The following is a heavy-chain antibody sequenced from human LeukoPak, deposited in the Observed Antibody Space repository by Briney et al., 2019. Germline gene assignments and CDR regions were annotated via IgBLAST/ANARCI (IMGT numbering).Heavy chain of an antibody. J-gene: IGHJ4*02. D-gene: IGHD3-10*01. CDR1: GFTFSNYS. Sequence: GGSLRLSCVVSGFTFSNYSMNWVRQAPGKGLEWVANINGDEGEKYYVDSVKARFTISRDNAKNSLYLQMNSLGVDDTAIYYCSRGEGDDYWGQGTLVTVSS. V-gene: IGHV3-7*01. CDR3: SRGEGDDY. CDR2: INGDEGEK.